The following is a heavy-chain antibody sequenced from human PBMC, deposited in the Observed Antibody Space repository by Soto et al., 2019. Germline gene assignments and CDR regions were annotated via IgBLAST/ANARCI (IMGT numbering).Heavy chain of an antibody. CDR1: GGTFSSYA. D-gene: IGHD2-21*01. CDR3: ARDPTGGDWFDP. CDR2: ISAYNGNT. V-gene: IGHV1-18*01. Sequence: QVQLVQSGAEVKKPGSSVKVSCKASGGTFSSYAISWVRQAPGQGLEWMGWISAYNGNTNYAQKLQGRVTMTTDTSTSTAYMELRSLRSDDTAVYYCARDPTGGDWFDPWGQGTLVTVSS. J-gene: IGHJ5*02.